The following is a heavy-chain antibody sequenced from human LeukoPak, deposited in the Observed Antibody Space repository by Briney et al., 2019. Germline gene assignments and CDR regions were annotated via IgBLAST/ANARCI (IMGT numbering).Heavy chain of an antibody. D-gene: IGHD3-3*01. CDR3: ARGITIFGVVITYYFDY. CDR2: INPNSGGT. V-gene: IGHV1-2*02. J-gene: IGHJ4*02. Sequence: SVKVSCKASGYTFTGYYMHWVRQAPGQGLEWMGWINPNSGGTNYAQKFQGRVTMTRDTSISTAYMELSRLRSDNTAVYYCARGITIFGVVITYYFDYWGQGTLVTVSS. CDR1: GYTFTGYY.